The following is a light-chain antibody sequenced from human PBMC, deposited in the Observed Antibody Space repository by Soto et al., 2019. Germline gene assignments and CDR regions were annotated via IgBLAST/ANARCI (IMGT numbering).Light chain of an antibody. CDR3: LQHKSYPIT. CDR1: QGINNY. V-gene: IGKV1-17*03. J-gene: IGKJ5*01. CDR2: TAS. Sequence: DSQMTQSPSAMSAFVGDRVTITCRASQGINNYLAWFQQKPGKVPKRLIYTASSLQSGVTSRFSGSGSRKAFTLTISSLQAEDFATYYCLQHKSYPITFGTGTRMEIK.